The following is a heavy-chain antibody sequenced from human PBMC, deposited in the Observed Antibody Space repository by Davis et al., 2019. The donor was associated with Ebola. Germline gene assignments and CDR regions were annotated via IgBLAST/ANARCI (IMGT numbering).Heavy chain of an antibody. CDR3: AKDFIRFNMIVFPGDAFDI. J-gene: IGHJ3*02. CDR1: GFTFSSYW. D-gene: IGHD3-22*01. Sequence: GESLKISCAASGFTFSSYWMSWVRQAPGKGLEWVSAISGSGGSTYYADSVKGRFTISRDNSKNTLYLQMNSLRAEDTAVYYCAKDFIRFNMIVFPGDAFDIWGQGTMVTVSS. CDR2: ISGSGGST. V-gene: IGHV3-23*01.